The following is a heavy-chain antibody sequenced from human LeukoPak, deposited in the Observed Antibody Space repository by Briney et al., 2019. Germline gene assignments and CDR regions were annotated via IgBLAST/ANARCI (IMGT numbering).Heavy chain of an antibody. J-gene: IGHJ4*02. CDR1: GFTFSSYW. CDR2: IKQDGSEK. D-gene: IGHD3-10*01. Sequence: GGSLRLSCAASGFTFSSYWMSWVRQAPGKGLEWVANIKQDGSEKYYVDSVKGRFTISRDNAKNSLYLQMNSLRAEDTAVYYCARDGPSYYGSGSYYNPLSYWGQGTLVTVSS. CDR3: ARDGPSYYGSGSYYNPLSY. V-gene: IGHV3-7*01.